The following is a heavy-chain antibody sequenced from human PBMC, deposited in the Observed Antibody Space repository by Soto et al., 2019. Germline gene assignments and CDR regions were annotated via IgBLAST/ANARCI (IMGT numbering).Heavy chain of an antibody. Sequence: QITLKESGPTLVRPTQTLTLTCTFSGFALSTNGVGVGWLRQPPGKALEWLALIYWDDDHRYSPSLKTRLTITKDTSKNQVVLTMTKSDPADTATYYCAREMYYSTYFDSWGQGTLVTVSS. CDR2: IYWDDDH. V-gene: IGHV2-5*02. D-gene: IGHD3-10*01. CDR1: GFALSTNGVG. J-gene: IGHJ4*02. CDR3: AREMYYSTYFDS.